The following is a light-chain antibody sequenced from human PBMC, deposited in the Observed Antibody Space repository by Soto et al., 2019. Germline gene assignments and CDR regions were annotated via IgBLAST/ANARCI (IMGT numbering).Light chain of an antibody. CDR2: EVT. J-gene: IGLJ1*01. CDR1: SSDIGSYKL. Sequence: QSALTQPASVSGSTGQSITISCTGTSSDIGSYKLVSWYQQHPGKVPKLMIYEVTNRPSGVSDRFSGTKSGNTASLTISGLQAEDEADYYCFSYAGNSTYVFGTGTKLTVL. CDR3: FSYAGNSTYV. V-gene: IGLV2-23*02.